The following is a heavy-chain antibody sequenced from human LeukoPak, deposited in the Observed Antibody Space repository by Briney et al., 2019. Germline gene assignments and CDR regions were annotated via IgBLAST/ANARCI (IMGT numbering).Heavy chain of an antibody. Sequence: GGSLRLSCAASGFTFSSYAMSWVRQAPGKGPEWVSAISGSGGSTYYADSVKGRFTISRDNSKNTLYLQMNSLRAEDTAVYYCAKDGGSSGWSHYYYYGMDVWGQGTTVTVSS. J-gene: IGHJ6*02. D-gene: IGHD6-19*01. CDR2: ISGSGGST. CDR1: GFTFSSYA. CDR3: AKDGGSSGWSHYYYYGMDV. V-gene: IGHV3-23*01.